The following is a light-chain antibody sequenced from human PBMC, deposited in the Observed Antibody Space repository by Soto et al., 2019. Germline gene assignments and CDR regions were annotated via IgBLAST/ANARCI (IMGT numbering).Light chain of an antibody. CDR1: QTISSNY. Sequence: EIVLTQSPGTLSVSPGERATLSCRASQTISSNYLAWYQQKPGQAPSILINGTSSMATGIPDRFSGSGSGTDFTLTISRLDPEDPAMYYCHQYVSWTFGQGTKVEIK. J-gene: IGKJ1*01. V-gene: IGKV3-20*01. CDR2: GTS. CDR3: HQYVSWT.